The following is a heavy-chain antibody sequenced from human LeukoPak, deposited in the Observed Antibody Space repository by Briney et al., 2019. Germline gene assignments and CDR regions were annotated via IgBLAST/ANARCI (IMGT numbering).Heavy chain of an antibody. CDR1: GYTFTRYG. V-gene: IGHV1-18*01. CDR3: SRTVTTDVYYFDY. Sequence: GASVKVSCKASGYTFTRYGISWVRQAPGQGLEWMGWISAYNGNTNYARKLQGRVTMTTDTSTRTAYMELRSLTYDDPAVYYCSRTVTTDVYYFDYWGQGTLGTVSS. D-gene: IGHD4-17*01. CDR2: ISAYNGNT. J-gene: IGHJ4*02.